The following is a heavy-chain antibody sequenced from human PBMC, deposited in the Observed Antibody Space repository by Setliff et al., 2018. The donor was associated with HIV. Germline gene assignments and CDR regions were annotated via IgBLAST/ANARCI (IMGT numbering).Heavy chain of an antibody. CDR3: ARHLYYYDSSGYLQPYYYMDV. Sequence: SETLSLTCTVSGGSISSYYWNWIRQSAGKGLEWIGRIDTSESTNYNPSLKSRVTMSVDTSNHQFSLKLRSVTAADTAVYYCARHLYYYDSSGYLQPYYYMDVWGKGTTVTVSS. CDR1: GGSISSYY. J-gene: IGHJ6*03. CDR2: IDTSEST. V-gene: IGHV4-4*07. D-gene: IGHD3-22*01.